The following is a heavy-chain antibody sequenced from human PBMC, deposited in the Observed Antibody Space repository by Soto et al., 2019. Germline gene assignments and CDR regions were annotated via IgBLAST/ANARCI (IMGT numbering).Heavy chain of an antibody. D-gene: IGHD6-19*01. Sequence: PSETLSLTCTVSGGSISSDSYYWGWIRQSPEKGLEWIASISYSGSTYYNPTLKSRVTISVDTSKNQFSLKLSSVTAADTAVYYCARDKRAVAPYYYYGMDVWGQGTTVT. J-gene: IGHJ6*02. CDR3: ARDKRAVAPYYYYGMDV. V-gene: IGHV4-39*07. CDR1: GGSISSDSYY. CDR2: ISYSGST.